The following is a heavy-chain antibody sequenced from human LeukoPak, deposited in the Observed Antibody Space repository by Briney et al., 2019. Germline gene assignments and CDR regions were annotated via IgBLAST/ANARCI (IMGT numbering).Heavy chain of an antibody. Sequence: SVKVSCKASGGTFSNSAISWVRQAPGQGLEWMGRIAPVLEITNYAQKFQGRLTFTADISTSTAYMELSGLRSEDTAIYHCARGYSGLHFDSWGQGSLVTVSS. CDR3: ARGYSGLHFDS. CDR1: GGTFSNSA. CDR2: IAPVLEIT. J-gene: IGHJ4*02. V-gene: IGHV1-69*04. D-gene: IGHD1-26*01.